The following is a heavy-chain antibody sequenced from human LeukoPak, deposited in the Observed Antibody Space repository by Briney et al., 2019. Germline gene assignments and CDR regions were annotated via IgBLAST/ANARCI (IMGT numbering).Heavy chain of an antibody. Sequence: SGGSLGLSCAASGFTVSINYMSWVRQAPGKGLEWVSVIYSGGSTYYADSVKGRFTISRGNSKNTLYLQMNSLRAEDTAVYYCARDGSYYDSSGSYYYFDYWGQGTLVTVSS. J-gene: IGHJ4*02. CDR2: IYSGGST. CDR1: GFTVSINY. D-gene: IGHD3-22*01. V-gene: IGHV3-53*01. CDR3: ARDGSYYDSSGSYYYFDY.